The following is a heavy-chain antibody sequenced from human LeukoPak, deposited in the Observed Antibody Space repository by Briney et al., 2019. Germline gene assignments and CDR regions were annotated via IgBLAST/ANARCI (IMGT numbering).Heavy chain of an antibody. Sequence: SETLSLTCTVSGGSISSYYRTWIRQPPGKGLEWIGYIYSSGSTNYNPSLKTRVTMSVDTSRNQFSLKLTSVTAADTAVYFCTRSLDYWGQGTLVTVSS. D-gene: IGHD2-15*01. J-gene: IGHJ4*02. CDR1: GGSISSYY. CDR3: TRSLDY. V-gene: IGHV4-59*01. CDR2: IYSSGST.